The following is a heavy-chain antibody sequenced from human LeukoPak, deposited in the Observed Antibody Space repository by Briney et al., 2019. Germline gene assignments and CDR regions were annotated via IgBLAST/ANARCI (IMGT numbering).Heavy chain of an antibody. Sequence: SETLSLTCTVSGYSISSGYFWGWIRQPPGKGLEWIGSISYSENTYYNPSLKSRVTISVDTSKNQFSLKLSSVTAADTAVYYCAREYYYDSSGYSHDAFDIWGQGTMVTVSS. CDR3: AREYYYDSSGYSHDAFDI. D-gene: IGHD3-22*01. J-gene: IGHJ3*02. V-gene: IGHV4-38-2*02. CDR1: GYSISSGYF. CDR2: ISYSENT.